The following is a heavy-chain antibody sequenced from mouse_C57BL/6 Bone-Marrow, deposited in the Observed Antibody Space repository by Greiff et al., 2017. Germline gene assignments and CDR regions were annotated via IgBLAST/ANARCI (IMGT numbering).Heavy chain of an antibody. J-gene: IGHJ3*01. CDR2: ISSGSSTI. D-gene: IGHD2-3*01. CDR1: GFTFSDYG. CDR3: ARGGMEGGFAC. Sequence: EVQLVQSGGGLVKPGGSLKLSCAASGFTFSDYGMHWVRQAPEKGLEWVAYISSGSSTIYYADTVKGRFTISRDNAKNTLFLQMTSLRSVDTAMFYCARGGMEGGFACWGQGTLVTVSA. V-gene: IGHV5-17*01.